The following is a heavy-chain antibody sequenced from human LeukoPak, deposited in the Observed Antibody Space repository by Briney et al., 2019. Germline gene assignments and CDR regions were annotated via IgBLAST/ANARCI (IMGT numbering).Heavy chain of an antibody. CDR3: ARVTGYIVEDYFDY. CDR1: GGSISSYY. V-gene: IGHV4-59*01. D-gene: IGHD3-22*01. CDR2: IYYSGST. J-gene: IGHJ4*02. Sequence: SETLSLTCSVSGGSISSYYWSWIRKPPGKGLEWIGYIYYSGSTNYNPSLKSRVTISVDTSKNQFSLRLSSVTAADTAVYYCARVTGYIVEDYFDYWGQGTLLTVSS.